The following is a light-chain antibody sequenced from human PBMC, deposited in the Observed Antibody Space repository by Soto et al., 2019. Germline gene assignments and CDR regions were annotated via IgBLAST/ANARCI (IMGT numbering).Light chain of an antibody. J-gene: IGKJ4*01. V-gene: IGKV1-6*01. CDR3: LQDYAYPRT. Sequence: AIQMTQSPSSLSACVGDRVTITCRASQGITNDLGWYQQKPGKAPKLLIYSAFTLHSGVPSRFSGSGSGTEFTHTISSLQPEDFATYYCLQDYAYPRTFGGGTQVEIE. CDR1: QGITND. CDR2: SAF.